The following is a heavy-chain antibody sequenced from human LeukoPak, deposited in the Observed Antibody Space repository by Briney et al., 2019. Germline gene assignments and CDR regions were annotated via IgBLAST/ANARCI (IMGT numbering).Heavy chain of an antibody. Sequence: ASVKVSCKASGYTFTGYYMHWVRQAPGQGLEWMGWINPNSGGTNYAQKFQGRVTMTRDTSISTAYMELSRLRSDDTAVYYCARDRSSGYGSGSYDPFYYYYYYMDVWAKGPRSPSP. CDR3: ARDRSSGYGSGSYDPFYYYYYYMDV. CDR2: INPNSGGT. CDR1: GYTFTGYY. V-gene: IGHV1-2*02. D-gene: IGHD3-10*01. J-gene: IGHJ6*03.